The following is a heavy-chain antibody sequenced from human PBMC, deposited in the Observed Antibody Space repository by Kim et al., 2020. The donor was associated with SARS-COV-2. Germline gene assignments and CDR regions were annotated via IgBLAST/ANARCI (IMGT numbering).Heavy chain of an antibody. CDR3: ARDYGHSY. J-gene: IGHJ4*02. V-gene: IGHV1-18*01. CDR2: NGTT. D-gene: IGHD3-10*01. Sequence: NGTTNYAQKLQGRVTMTTDASTSTAYMELRSLSSDDTAVYYCARDYGHSYWGQGTLVTVSS.